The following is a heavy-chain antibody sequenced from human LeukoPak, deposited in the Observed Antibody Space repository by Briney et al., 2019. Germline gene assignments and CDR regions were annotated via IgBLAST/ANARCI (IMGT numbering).Heavy chain of an antibody. CDR1: GFSLNPCGMR. J-gene: IGHJ4*02. D-gene: IGHD1-26*01. V-gene: IGHV2-70*04. Sequence: HTLTLTCTFSGFSLNPCGMRVSWVRQPPGKALGWLARIDWDDDKFYSTSLKTRLTIPKDTSKNQVVLTMTNMDPVDTATYYCARLNSGTYIDYWGQGTLVTVSS. CDR2: IDWDDDK. CDR3: ARLNSGTYIDY.